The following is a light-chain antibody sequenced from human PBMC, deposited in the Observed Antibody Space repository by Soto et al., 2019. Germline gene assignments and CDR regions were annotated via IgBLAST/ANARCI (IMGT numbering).Light chain of an antibody. Sequence: EIVLTQSPATLSWSPGERATLSCRCSQSVSSYLAWYQQKPGQAPRLLIYDASNRATGIPARFSGSGSGTDFTLTISSLESEDFAVYYCQQRSNWPPITFGQGTRLEIK. CDR3: QQRSNWPPIT. V-gene: IGKV3-11*01. CDR2: DAS. CDR1: QSVSSY. J-gene: IGKJ5*01.